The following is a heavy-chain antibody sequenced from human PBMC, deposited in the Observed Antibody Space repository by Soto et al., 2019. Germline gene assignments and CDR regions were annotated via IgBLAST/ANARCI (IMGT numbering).Heavy chain of an antibody. V-gene: IGHV4-30-4*01. J-gene: IGHJ5*02. CDR2: IYYSGST. Sequence: SETLSLTCTVSGGSISSGDYYWSWIRQPPGKGLEWIGYIYYSGSTYYNPSLKSRVTISVDTSKNQFSLKLSSVTAADTAVYYCARDDGDYVWGSYRARLGWFDPWGQGTLVTVSS. D-gene: IGHD3-16*02. CDR3: ARDDGDYVWGSYRARLGWFDP. CDR1: GGSISSGDYY.